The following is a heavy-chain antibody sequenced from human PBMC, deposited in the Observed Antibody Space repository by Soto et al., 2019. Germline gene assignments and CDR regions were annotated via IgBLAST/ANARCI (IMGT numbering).Heavy chain of an antibody. J-gene: IGHJ4*02. Sequence: EVQLLESGGGVVQPGGSLRLSCEASGFNFKKFAMGWVRQAPGEGLEWVSGISCCGGSTCYADSVKGRFSLARDDSKNTLSLQLNSLRVEDTAHYYCAKADGEQWLIPHLDNWGQGTLVTVS. CDR2: ISCCGGST. D-gene: IGHD6-19*01. CDR1: GFNFKKFA. V-gene: IGHV3-23*01. CDR3: AKADGEQWLIPHLDN.